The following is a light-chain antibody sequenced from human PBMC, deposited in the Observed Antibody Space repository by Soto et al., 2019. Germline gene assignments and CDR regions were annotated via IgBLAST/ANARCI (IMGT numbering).Light chain of an antibody. Sequence: QAALTQPRSVSGSPGQSVTSSCTRTSSDFGGYNYVSWYQHHPGKAPKLMIYDVSERPSGVPDRFSGSKSGNTASLTISGLQAEDEADYYCCSYAGTFYVFGTGTKVT. J-gene: IGLJ1*01. V-gene: IGLV2-11*01. CDR1: SSDFGGYNY. CDR3: CSYAGTFYV. CDR2: DVS.